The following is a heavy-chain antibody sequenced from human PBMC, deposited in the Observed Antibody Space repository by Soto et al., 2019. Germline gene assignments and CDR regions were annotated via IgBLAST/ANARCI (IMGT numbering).Heavy chain of an antibody. CDR2: ISFNGGVI. CDR1: GFVFRNLT. J-gene: IGHJ6*02. V-gene: IGHV3-23*01. D-gene: IGHD3-10*01. CDR3: AKIMIQGVLVDALDV. Sequence: DVQLLESGGGVVQPGGSLRLSCAASGFVFRNLTMNWVLQAPGKGLEYVAIISFNGGVIFDADSVRGRFTISRDNAKNILYLDMTNLRPEDSGVYYCAKIMIQGVLVDALDVWGRGTTVTVS.